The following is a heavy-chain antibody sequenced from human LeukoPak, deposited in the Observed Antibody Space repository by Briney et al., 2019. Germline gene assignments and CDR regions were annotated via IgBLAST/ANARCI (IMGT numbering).Heavy chain of an antibody. CDR2: IWYDGSHQ. Sequence: PGGSLRLSCVASGLKFRNYGMHWVRQAPGKGLERVTFIWYDGSHQYYIDSVKGRFTVSRDNAKSTLYLQMDSLRAEDTAVYYCARDGITMARAGAFDIWGQGTMVTVSS. J-gene: IGHJ3*02. V-gene: IGHV3-33*01. CDR3: ARDGITMARAGAFDI. D-gene: IGHD3-10*01. CDR1: GLKFRNYG.